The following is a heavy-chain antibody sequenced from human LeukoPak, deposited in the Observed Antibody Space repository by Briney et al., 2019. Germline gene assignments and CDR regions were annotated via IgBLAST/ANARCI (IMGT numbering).Heavy chain of an antibody. V-gene: IGHV3-20*04. CDR2: INWNGGRK. J-gene: IGHJ6*02. Sequence: GGSLRLSCAASGFTFDDYEMSWVRQAPGKGLEWGAGINWNGGRKGYADSVKGRYTISRDNAKISLYQQMNSLRAEDTALYYCKGYCSSSSCYSDMDVWGQGTTVTVS. D-gene: IGHD2-2*02. CDR3: KGYCSSSSCYSDMDV. CDR1: GFTFDDYE.